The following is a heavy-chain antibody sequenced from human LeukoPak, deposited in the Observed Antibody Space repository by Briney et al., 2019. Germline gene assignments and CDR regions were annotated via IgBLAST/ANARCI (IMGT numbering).Heavy chain of an antibody. J-gene: IGHJ4*02. CDR2: INPNSGGT. CDR3: ARGVRSYYYDSSGYHFDY. Sequence: GASVKVSCKASGYTFTGYYMHWVRQAPGQGLGWMGWINPNSGGTNYAQKFQGWVTVTRDTSISTAYMELSRVRSDDTAVYYCARGVRSYYYDSSGYHFDYWGQGTLVTVSS. D-gene: IGHD3-22*01. CDR1: GYTFTGYY. V-gene: IGHV1-2*04.